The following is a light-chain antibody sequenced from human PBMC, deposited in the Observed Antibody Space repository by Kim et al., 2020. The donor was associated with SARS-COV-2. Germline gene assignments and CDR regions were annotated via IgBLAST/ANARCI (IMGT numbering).Light chain of an antibody. J-gene: IGKJ1*01. CDR3: NQPNIFSPRT. V-gene: IGKV1-12*01. CDR1: QSINTW. CDR2: DAS. Sequence: DIQLTQSPSSVSASVGDRVTITCRASQSINTWLGWYQQKPGKAPKLLIFDASNLESGVPSRFSGSGSGTEFTLTISRLQPDDFATYYCNQPNIFSPRTFGEGSKVDIK.